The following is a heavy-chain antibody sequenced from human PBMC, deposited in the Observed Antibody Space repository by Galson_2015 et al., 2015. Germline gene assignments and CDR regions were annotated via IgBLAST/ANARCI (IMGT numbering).Heavy chain of an antibody. CDR2: IIPLSGTT. D-gene: IGHD2-2*01. V-gene: IGHV1-69*13. Sequence: SVKVSCKASGGTLTSYEIIWVRQSPGPGLEWMGGIIPLSGTTNYAQKFQGRVTMTVVESTSTVYIDLTNLKSEDTAVYYCAIVGLIVPAVLRAWGQGTLVTVSS. J-gene: IGHJ5*02. CDR3: AIVGLIVPAVLRA. CDR1: GGTLTSYE.